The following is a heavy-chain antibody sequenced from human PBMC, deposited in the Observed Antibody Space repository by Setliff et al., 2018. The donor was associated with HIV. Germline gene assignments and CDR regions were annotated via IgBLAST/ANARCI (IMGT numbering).Heavy chain of an antibody. J-gene: IGHJ4*02. CDR2: IYTSGST. Sequence: SETLSLTCTVSGGSISSGSYYWNWIRQPAGKGLEWIGRIYTSGSTNYNPSLKSRVTISVDTSRNQFSLKLRSVTAADTAVYYCARLPLKVEVAFDYWGQGTLVTVSS. CDR3: ARLPLKVEVAFDY. D-gene: IGHD5-12*01. V-gene: IGHV4-61*02. CDR1: GGSISSGSYY.